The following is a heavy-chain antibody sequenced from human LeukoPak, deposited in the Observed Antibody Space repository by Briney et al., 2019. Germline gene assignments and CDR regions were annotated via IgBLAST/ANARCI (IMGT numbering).Heavy chain of an antibody. CDR3: ARDAVVPAAISSCGMDV. CDR1: GGSISSGDYY. V-gene: IGHV4-30-4*01. J-gene: IGHJ6*02. CDR2: IYYSGST. Sequence: SETLSLTCTVSGGSISSGDYYWSWIRQPPGKGLEWIGYIYYSGSTYYNPSLKSRVTISVDTSKNQFSLKLSSVTAADTAVYYCARDAVVPAAISSCGMDVWGQGTTVTVSS. D-gene: IGHD2-2*01.